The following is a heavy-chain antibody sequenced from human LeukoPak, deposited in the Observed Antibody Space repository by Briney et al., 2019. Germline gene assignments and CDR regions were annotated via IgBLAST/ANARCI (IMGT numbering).Heavy chain of an antibody. Sequence: GTSQRPSCAAAGFSFSSYGMHSVRQPPGERLEWVAVISYEGSNKYYAAFVEVRFAISIYNSKNTLYLQMNRLRAEDTAVYYCAKDRLLRSDRVSFDHWGQGTLVTVSS. CDR1: GFSFSSYG. J-gene: IGHJ4*02. D-gene: IGHD1-14*01. CDR2: ISYEGSNK. V-gene: IGHV3-30*18. CDR3: AKDRLLRSDRVSFDH.